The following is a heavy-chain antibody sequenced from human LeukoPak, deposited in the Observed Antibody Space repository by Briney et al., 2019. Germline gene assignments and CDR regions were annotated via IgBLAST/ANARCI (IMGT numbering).Heavy chain of an antibody. J-gene: IGHJ4*02. CDR2: IYYSGST. CDR3: ATSRSRLGDLLSY. D-gene: IGHD3-10*01. CDR1: GGSISSGDYC. Sequence: PSETLSLTCTVSGGSISSGDYCWSWIRQPPGKGLEWIGYIYYSGSTYYNPSLKSRVTISVDTSKNQFSLKLRSVTAADTAVCYCATSRSRLGDLLSYWGQGTLVTVSP. V-gene: IGHV4-30-4*01.